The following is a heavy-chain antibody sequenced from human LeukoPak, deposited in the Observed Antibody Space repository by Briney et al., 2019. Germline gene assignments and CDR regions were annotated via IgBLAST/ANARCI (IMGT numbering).Heavy chain of an antibody. CDR2: IINSGDT. J-gene: IGHJ6*01. D-gene: IGHD1-26*01. CDR1: GFTLSSFA. CDR3: AKMKGHPLPKYYMDV. V-gene: IGHV3-23*01. Sequence: GGSLRLSCAASGFTLSSFAMSWVRRTPGKGLEWVSGIINSGDTLYGDSVKGRFTISRDNSKNTLYLEMNSLRAEDTAIYYCAKMKGHPLPKYYMDVWGQGTTVTVSS.